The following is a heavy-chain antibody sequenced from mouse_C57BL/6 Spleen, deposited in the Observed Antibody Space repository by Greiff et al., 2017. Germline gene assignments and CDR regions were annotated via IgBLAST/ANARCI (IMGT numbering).Heavy chain of an antibody. CDR3: ARIVRDCGSGTAYYFDY. J-gene: IGHJ2*01. V-gene: IGHV1-81*01. CDR1: GYTFTSYG. Sequence: VQLQQSGAELARPGASVKLSCKASGYTFTSYGISWVKQRTGQGLEWIGEIYPRSGNTYYNEKFKGKATLTADKSSSTAYMELRSLPSEDTAVFFCARIVRDCGSGTAYYFDYWGQGTTLTVSS. CDR2: IYPRSGNT. D-gene: IGHD1-1*01.